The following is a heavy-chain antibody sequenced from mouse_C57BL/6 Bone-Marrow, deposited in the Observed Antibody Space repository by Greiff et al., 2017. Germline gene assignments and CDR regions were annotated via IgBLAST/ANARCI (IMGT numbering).Heavy chain of an antibody. Sequence: VTLKESVAELVRPGASVKLSCTASGFNIKNTYMHWVKQRPEQGLEWIGRIDPANGNTKYAPKFQGKATITADTSSNTAYLQLSSLTSEDTAIYYCALIYYYGSSYGNYAMDYWGQGTSVTVSS. CDR2: IDPANGNT. D-gene: IGHD1-1*01. J-gene: IGHJ4*01. CDR1: GFNIKNTY. CDR3: ALIYYYGSSYGNYAMDY. V-gene: IGHV14-3*01.